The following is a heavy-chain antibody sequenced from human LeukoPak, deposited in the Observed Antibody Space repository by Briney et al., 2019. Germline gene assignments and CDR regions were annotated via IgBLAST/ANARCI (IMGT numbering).Heavy chain of an antibody. CDR1: GYTFTSYY. V-gene: IGHV1-46*01. CDR3: ARGSECDY. CDR2: INPSGGST. J-gene: IGHJ4*02. Sequence: ASVKVSCKASGYTFTSYYMHWVRQAPGQGLEWMGIINPSGGSTSYAQKFQGRVTMTTDTSTSTAYMELRSLRSDDTAVYFCARGSECDYWGQGTLVTVSS. D-gene: IGHD2-15*01.